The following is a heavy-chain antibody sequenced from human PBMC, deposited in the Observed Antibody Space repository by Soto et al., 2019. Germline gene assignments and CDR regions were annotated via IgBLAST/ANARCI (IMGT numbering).Heavy chain of an antibody. V-gene: IGHV4-59*01. CDR3: ARGNSSGRKPHTYFDY. CDR2: IYYSGST. CDR1: GGSISSYY. D-gene: IGHD3-22*01. Sequence: SETLSLTCTVSGGSISSYYWSWIRQPPGKGLEWIGYIYYSGSTNYNPSLKSRVTISVDTSKNQFSLKLSSVTAADTAVYYCARGNSSGRKPHTYFDYWGQRPLVTVSS. J-gene: IGHJ4*02.